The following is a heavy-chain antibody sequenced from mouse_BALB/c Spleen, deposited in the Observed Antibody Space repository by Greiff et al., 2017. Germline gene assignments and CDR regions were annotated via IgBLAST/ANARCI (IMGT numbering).Heavy chain of an antibody. CDR2: IYPGNSDT. V-gene: IGHV1-5*01. Sequence: VQLKQSGTVLARPGASVKMSCKASGYSFTSYWMHWVKQRPGQGLEWIGAIYPGNSDTSYNQKFKGKAKLTAVTSASTAYMELSSLTNEDSAVYYCTRYYGSSPFDYWGQGTTLTVSS. CDR1: GYSFTSYW. CDR3: TRYYGSSPFDY. D-gene: IGHD1-1*01. J-gene: IGHJ2*01.